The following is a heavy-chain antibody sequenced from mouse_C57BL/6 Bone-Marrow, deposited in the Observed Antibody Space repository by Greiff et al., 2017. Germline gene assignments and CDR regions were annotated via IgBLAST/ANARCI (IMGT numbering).Heavy chain of an antibody. Sequence: VKLVESGPELVKPGASVKISCKASGYAFRSSWMNWVKQRPGKGLEWIGRIYPGDGDTNYNGKFKGKDTLTADKSSSTAYMQLSSLTSEDSAVYFCARGGYDAWFAYWGQGTLVTVSA. V-gene: IGHV1-82*01. CDR3: ARGGYDAWFAY. D-gene: IGHD2-2*01. CDR2: IYPGDGDT. J-gene: IGHJ3*01. CDR1: GYAFRSSW.